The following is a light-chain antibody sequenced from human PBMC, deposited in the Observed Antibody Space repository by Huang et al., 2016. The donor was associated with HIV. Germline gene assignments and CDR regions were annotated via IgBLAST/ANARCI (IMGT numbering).Light chain of an antibody. CDR3: QQYNNWPPYT. CDR2: AAS. CDR1: QSISRY. V-gene: IGKV3-15*01. Sequence: EIVMTQSPATLSVSPGEGATLSCRASQSISRYLAWYQQKPGLAPRLLIYAASTRATGGPARFSGSGSGTDFTLTISSLQSEDFAVYYCQQYNNWPPYTFGQGTKVEIQ. J-gene: IGKJ2*01.